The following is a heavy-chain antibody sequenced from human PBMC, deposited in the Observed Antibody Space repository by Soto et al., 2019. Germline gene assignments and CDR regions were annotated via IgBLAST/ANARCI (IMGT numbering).Heavy chain of an antibody. CDR1: GFRFSDYY. J-gene: IGHJ3*02. CDR2: ITSSGNNI. V-gene: IGHV3-11*01. CDR3: AREGWVGATSRIFDI. D-gene: IGHD2-15*01. Sequence: QVQLVESGGGSVKPGGSLRLSCTASGFRFSDYYMSWIRQALGKGLEWVPDITSSGNNIYYADSVKGRFTISRDNSENSLYLQMNSLRAEDTAIYYCAREGWVGATSRIFDIWGQGTTVTVSS.